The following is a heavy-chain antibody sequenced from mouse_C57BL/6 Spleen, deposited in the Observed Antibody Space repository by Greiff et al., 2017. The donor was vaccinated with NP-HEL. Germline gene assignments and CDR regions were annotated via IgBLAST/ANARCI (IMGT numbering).Heavy chain of an antibody. CDR3: AKMGWHGSSYWYFDV. D-gene: IGHD1-1*01. J-gene: IGHJ1*03. CDR2: IWSGGST. Sequence: VQLHESGPGLVQPSQSLSITCTVSGFSLTSYGVHWVRQPPGKGLEWLGVIWSGGSTDYNAAFISRLSISKDNSKSQVFFKMNSLQADDTAIYYCAKMGWHGSSYWYFDVWGTGTTVTVSS. CDR1: GFSLTSYG. V-gene: IGHV2-4*01.